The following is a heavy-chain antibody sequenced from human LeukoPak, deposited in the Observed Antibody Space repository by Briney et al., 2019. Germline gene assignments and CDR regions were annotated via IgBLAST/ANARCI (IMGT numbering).Heavy chain of an antibody. Sequence: SETLSLSFTVSGGSISSGSYYWSWIRQPAGKGLEWIGRIYTSGSTNYNPSLKSRVTISVDTFKNQFSLKLSSVTAADTAVYYCAREGELVYFDYWGQGTLVSVSS. CDR3: AREGELVYFDY. CDR2: IYTSGST. J-gene: IGHJ4*02. D-gene: IGHD3-16*01. V-gene: IGHV4-61*02. CDR1: GGSISSGSYY.